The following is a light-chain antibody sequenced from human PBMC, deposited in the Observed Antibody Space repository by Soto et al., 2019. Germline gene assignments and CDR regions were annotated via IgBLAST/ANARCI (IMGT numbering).Light chain of an antibody. J-gene: IGLJ2*01. CDR3: LLYYSGVWI. CDR2: TTD. Sequence: QTVVTQEPSLTVSPGGTVTLTCASSTGAVTSDYWPNWLQHKPGQAPRILIYTTDNKHSWTPARISGSLLGGKAALTLSGVQHEDEADFYGLLYYSGVWIFGGGTEHTVL. V-gene: IGLV7-43*01. CDR1: TGAVTSDYW.